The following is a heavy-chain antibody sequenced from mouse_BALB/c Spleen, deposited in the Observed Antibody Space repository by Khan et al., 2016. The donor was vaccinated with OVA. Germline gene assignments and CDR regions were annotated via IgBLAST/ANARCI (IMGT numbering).Heavy chain of an antibody. D-gene: IGHD3-2*02. CDR3: VRGRAY. J-gene: IGHJ3*01. CDR1: GYSITSDYA. Sequence: EVQLQESGPGLVKPSQSLSLTCTVTGYSITSDYAWNWIRQFPGSKLEWMGYITSSGRTSYTPSLKSRISITRDTSKNQFFLQLNSVTTEDTATYYCVRGRAYWGQGTLVTVSA. CDR2: ITSSGRT. V-gene: IGHV3-2*02.